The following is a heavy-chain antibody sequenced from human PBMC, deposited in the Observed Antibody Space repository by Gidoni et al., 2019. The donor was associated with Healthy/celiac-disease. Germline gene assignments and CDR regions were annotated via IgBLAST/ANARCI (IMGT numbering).Heavy chain of an antibody. CDR2: IYWDDDK. J-gene: IGHJ4*02. D-gene: IGHD1-20*01. CDR1: GVSLSTSGVG. CDR3: AHRVNWNFEY. V-gene: IGHV2-5*02. Sequence: QITLKESGPTLVKPTQTLTLTGTFSGVSLSTSGVGVGWIRQPPGKALEWLALIYWDDDKRYSPSLKSRLSITKDTSKNQVLLTLTNMDPVDTATYYCAHRVNWNFEYWGQGTLVTVSS.